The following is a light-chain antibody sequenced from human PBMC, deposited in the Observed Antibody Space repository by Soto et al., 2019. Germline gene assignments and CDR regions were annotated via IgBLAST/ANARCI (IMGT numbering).Light chain of an antibody. V-gene: IGKV3D-15*01. J-gene: IGKJ5*01. Sequence: IVMTQSPASLSVSPGESATLSCRASQSVSNNLSWYQQKPGQAPRLLIYDASNRCTGIPARFSGSGSGTDFTLTISSLEPEDFAVYYCQQYGGSPLTFGQGTRLEIK. CDR3: QQYGGSPLT. CDR1: QSVSNN. CDR2: DAS.